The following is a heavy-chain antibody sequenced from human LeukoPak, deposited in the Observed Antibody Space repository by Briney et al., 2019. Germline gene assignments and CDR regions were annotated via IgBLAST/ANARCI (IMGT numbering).Heavy chain of an antibody. D-gene: IGHD5-24*01. V-gene: IGHV3-7*03. CDR3: AKEGRSLQTY. J-gene: IGHJ4*02. Sequence: GGSLRLSCAASGFMFSSNWMSWVRLAPGKGLERVANIKEDGTETYYVDSVKGRFTISRDNAKNSLYLQMNSLRVEDTAVYYCAKEGRSLQTYWGQGTLVTVSS. CDR2: IKEDGTET. CDR1: GFMFSSNW.